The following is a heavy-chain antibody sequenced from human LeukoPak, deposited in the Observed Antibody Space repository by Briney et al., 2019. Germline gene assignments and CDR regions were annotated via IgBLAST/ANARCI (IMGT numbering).Heavy chain of an antibody. V-gene: IGHV3-21*01. J-gene: IGHJ4*02. CDR1: AFTFSSYS. CDR3: ARDFRTQLDGYSPPYHFDY. CDR2: IDSSTSHI. Sequence: GGSLRLSCEASAFTFSSYSMSWVRQAPGKGLEWVSSIDSSTSHIYYADSVKGRFTISRDNAKNSLYLQVSSLRAEDTAVYYCARDFRTQLDGYSPPYHFDYWGQGALVTASS. D-gene: IGHD5-24*01.